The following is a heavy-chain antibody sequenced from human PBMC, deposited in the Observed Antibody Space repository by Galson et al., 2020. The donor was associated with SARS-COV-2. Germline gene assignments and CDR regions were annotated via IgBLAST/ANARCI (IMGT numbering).Heavy chain of an antibody. Sequence: SETLSLTCAVYGGSFSGYYWSWIRQPPGKGLEWIGEINHSGSTNYNPSLKSRVTISVDTSKNQFSLKLSSVTAADTAVYYCARSIAVAGDLLDYWGQGTLVTVSS. J-gene: IGHJ4*02. V-gene: IGHV4-34*01. D-gene: IGHD6-19*01. CDR2: INHSGST. CDR1: GGSFSGYY. CDR3: ARSIAVAGDLLDY.